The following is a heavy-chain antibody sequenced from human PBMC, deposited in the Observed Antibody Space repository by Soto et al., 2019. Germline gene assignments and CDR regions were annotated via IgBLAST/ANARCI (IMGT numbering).Heavy chain of an antibody. D-gene: IGHD3-10*01. Sequence: GGSLRLSXAASGFTFSSYAMHWVRQAPGKGLEWVAVISYDGSNKYYADSVKGRFTISRDNSKNTLYLQMNSLRAEDTAVYYCARESITMHAFDIWGQGTMVTVSS. CDR2: ISYDGSNK. J-gene: IGHJ3*02. CDR3: ARESITMHAFDI. V-gene: IGHV3-30-3*01. CDR1: GFTFSSYA.